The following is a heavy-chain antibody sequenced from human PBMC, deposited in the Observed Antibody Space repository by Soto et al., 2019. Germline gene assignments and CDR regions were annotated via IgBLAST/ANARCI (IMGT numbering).Heavy chain of an antibody. CDR1: GYTFTSYA. CDR3: ARVFSLGIDYFDY. CDR2: INAGNGNT. V-gene: IGHV1-3*01. D-gene: IGHD6-13*01. Sequence: ASVKVSCKASGYTFTSYAMHWVRQAPGQRLEWMGWINAGNGNTKYSQKFQGRVTITADESTSTAYMELSSLRSEDTAVYYCARVFSLGIDYFDYWGQGTLVTVSS. J-gene: IGHJ4*02.